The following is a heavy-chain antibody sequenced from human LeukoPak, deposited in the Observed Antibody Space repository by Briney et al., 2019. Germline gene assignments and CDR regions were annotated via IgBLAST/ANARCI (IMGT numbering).Heavy chain of an antibody. CDR1: GFTFSSYG. CDR3: ANEGYSSSRYKYYYYYYMDV. Sequence: GGSLRLSCAASGFTFSSYGMHWVRQAPGKGLEWVAFIRYDGRNKYYADSVKGRFTISRDNSKNTLYLQMNSLRAEDTAVYYWANEGYSSSRYKYYYYYYMDVWGKGTTVTISS. CDR2: IRYDGRNK. V-gene: IGHV3-30*02. D-gene: IGHD6-13*01. J-gene: IGHJ6*03.